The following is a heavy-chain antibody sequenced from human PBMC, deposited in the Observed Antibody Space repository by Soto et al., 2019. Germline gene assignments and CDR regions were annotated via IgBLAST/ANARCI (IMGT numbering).Heavy chain of an antibody. CDR3: VRVGVGIGNHFDS. V-gene: IGHV4-59*12. CDR1: NGSISGFY. D-gene: IGHD1-26*01. CDR2: IHYSGRT. J-gene: IGHJ4*02. Sequence: QVQLQESGPGLVKPSETLSLTCSVSNGSISGFYWTWIRQPPGKILEWIGYIHYSGRTDYNPSLTSRANMSVDTSKNQFSLNLKSITAADTAVYYCVRVGVGIGNHFDSWGRGTLVTVSS.